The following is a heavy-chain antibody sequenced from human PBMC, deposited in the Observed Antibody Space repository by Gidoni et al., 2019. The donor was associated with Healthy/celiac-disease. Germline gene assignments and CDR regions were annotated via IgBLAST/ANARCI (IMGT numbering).Heavy chain of an antibody. Sequence: EVQLVESGRGWVKPGRYVRLSCTASGFTFGDYAMGSCRKAPGKGLEWVGFIRSKAYGGTTEYAASVKGRFTISRDDSKSIAYLQMNSLKTEDTAVYYCTRRSGDDYWGQGTLVTVSS. CDR1: GFTFGDYA. V-gene: IGHV3-49*05. CDR2: IRSKAYGGTT. J-gene: IGHJ4*02. D-gene: IGHD1-26*01. CDR3: TRRSGDDY.